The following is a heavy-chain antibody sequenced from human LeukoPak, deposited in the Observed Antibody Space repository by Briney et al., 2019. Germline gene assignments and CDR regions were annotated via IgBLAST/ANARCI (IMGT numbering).Heavy chain of an antibody. J-gene: IGHJ4*02. V-gene: IGHV4-30-2*01. CDR1: GGSMSSAGYS. D-gene: IGHD3-16*01. CDR3: ARLGRYDYFIDY. Sequence: SQTLSLTCAVSGGSMSSAGYSWSWIRQPPGKGLEWIGYIYHSGSTYYNSSLKSRVTISVDRSKNQFSLKLTSVTAADTAVYYCARLGRYDYFIDYWGQGTLVTVSS. CDR2: IYHSGST.